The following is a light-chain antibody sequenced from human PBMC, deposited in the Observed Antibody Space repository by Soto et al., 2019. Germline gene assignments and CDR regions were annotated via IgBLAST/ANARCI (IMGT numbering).Light chain of an antibody. J-gene: IGKJ3*01. CDR2: AAS. Sequence: DIQMTQSPSSLSASVGDRVTITCRASQSISSYLNWYQQKPGKAPKLLIYAASSLQSGVPSRFSGSGSGTDFTLTISSLHPEDFATYYCQHSYSTPPVTFGPGTKVDIK. CDR1: QSISSY. CDR3: QHSYSTPPVT. V-gene: IGKV1-39*01.